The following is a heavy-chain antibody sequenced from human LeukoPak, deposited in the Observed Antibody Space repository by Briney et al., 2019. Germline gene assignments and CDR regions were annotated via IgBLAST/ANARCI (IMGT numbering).Heavy chain of an antibody. CDR3: ARTYYYDSSGSPRYYYYMDV. D-gene: IGHD3-22*01. CDR2: IGHSGST. J-gene: IGHJ6*03. V-gene: IGHV4-34*01. CDR1: GGSFSGYY. Sequence: SETLSLTCAVYGGSFSGYYWSWIRQPPGKGLEWIGEIGHSGSTNYNPSLKSRVTISVDTSKNQFSLKLSSVTAADTAVYYCARTYYYDSSGSPRYYYYMDVWGKGTTVTVSS.